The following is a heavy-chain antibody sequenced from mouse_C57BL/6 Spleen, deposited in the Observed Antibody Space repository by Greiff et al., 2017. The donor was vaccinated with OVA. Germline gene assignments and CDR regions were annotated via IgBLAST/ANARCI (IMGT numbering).Heavy chain of an antibody. CDR3: ARAEGAMDY. CDR2: ISDGGSYT. CDR1: GFTFSSYA. Sequence: EVMLVESGGGLVKPGGSLKLSCAASGFTFSSYAMSWVRQTPEKRLEWVATISDGGSYTYYPDNVKGRFTISRDNAKNNLYLQMSNLRSEDTAMYYCARAEGAMDYWGQGTSVTVSS. V-gene: IGHV5-4*03. J-gene: IGHJ4*01.